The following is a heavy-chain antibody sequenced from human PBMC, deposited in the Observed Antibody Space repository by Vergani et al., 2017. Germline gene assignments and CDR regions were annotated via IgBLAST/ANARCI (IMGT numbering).Heavy chain of an antibody. V-gene: IGHV3-23*01. D-gene: IGHD2-21*01. J-gene: IGHJ6*03. CDR1: GFTFSSYA. CDR2: ISGSGGST. Sequence: EVQLLESGGGLVQPGGSLRLSCAASGFTFSSYAMSWVRQAPGKGLEWVSAISGSGGSTYYADSVKGRFTISRDNSKNSLYLQMNSLRAEDTAVYYCARGEDCGGDCYRRYYYYYYMDVWGKGTTVTVSS. CDR3: ARGEDCGGDCYRRYYYYYYMDV.